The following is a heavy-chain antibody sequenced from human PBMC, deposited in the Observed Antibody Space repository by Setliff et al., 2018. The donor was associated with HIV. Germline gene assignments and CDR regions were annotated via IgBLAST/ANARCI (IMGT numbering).Heavy chain of an antibody. V-gene: IGHV1-8*02. J-gene: IGHJ3*02. CDR2: MTPNNGNT. Sequence: ASVKVSCKASGYTFTNYDVNWLRQATGQGLEWMGWMTPNNGNTGSTQKFQGRVSMTRNISISTAHMELRSLTSEDTAVYFCARGLGALEWEKRDGDAFDIWGQGTMVTVSS. CDR1: GYTFTNYD. D-gene: IGHD3-3*01. CDR3: ARGLGALEWEKRDGDAFDI.